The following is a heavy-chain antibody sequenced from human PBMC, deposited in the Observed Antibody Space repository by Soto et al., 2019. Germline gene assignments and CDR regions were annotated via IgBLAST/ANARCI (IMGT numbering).Heavy chain of an antibody. J-gene: IGHJ3*02. CDR2: IYMNGNT. CDR3: ARDRGVVTAIDAFDI. D-gene: IGHD2-21*02. Sequence: DTLSLTCTVSGGSIGLYYWSWIRQPAGKGLEWIGRIYMNGNTNYNPSFRSRVTMSVDTSKNQLSLRLTSMTAADTAVYYCARDRGVVTAIDAFDIWGQGTMVTVSS. CDR1: GGSIGLYY. V-gene: IGHV4-4*07.